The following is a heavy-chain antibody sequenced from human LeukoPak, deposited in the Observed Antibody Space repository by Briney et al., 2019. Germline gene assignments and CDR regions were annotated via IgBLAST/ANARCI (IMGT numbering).Heavy chain of an antibody. V-gene: IGHV3-48*01. D-gene: IGHD3-16*01. J-gene: IGHJ4*02. CDR2: ISSSGSTI. Sequence: PGGSLRLSCTTSGFTFSNYNINWVRQAPGKGLEWVSHISSSGSTIKYADSVKGRFTISRDNAKNTLYLQMNSLRADDTAAYYCARVDWGSGYFDYWGQGTLVTVSS. CDR3: ARVDWGSGYFDY. CDR1: GFTFSNYN.